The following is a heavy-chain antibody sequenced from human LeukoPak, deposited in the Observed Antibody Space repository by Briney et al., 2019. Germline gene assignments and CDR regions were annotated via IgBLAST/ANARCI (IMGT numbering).Heavy chain of an antibody. Sequence: ASVKVSCKASGYTFTGYYMHWVRQAPGQGLEWMGWINPNSGGTNYAQKFQGRVTMTRDTSISTAYMELSRLRSDDTAVYYRARALLSSSSPYYYYYYMDVWGKGTTVTVSS. D-gene: IGHD6-6*01. J-gene: IGHJ6*03. CDR3: ARALLSSSSPYYYYYYMDV. V-gene: IGHV1-2*02. CDR1: GYTFTGYY. CDR2: INPNSGGT.